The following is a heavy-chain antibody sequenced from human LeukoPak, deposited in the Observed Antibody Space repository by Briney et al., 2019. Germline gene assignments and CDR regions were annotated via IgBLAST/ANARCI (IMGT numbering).Heavy chain of an antibody. V-gene: IGHV3-23*01. CDR3: ARDRRYASFDN. J-gene: IGHJ4*02. CDR1: GFTFSSYA. Sequence: GGSLRLSCAASGFTFSSYAMSWVRQAPGKGLEWVSGISGSGGSTYYADSVKGRFTISRDNSKNTLYLQMNSLRADDTALYYCARDRRYASFDNWGQGTLVTVSS. D-gene: IGHD1-1*01. CDR2: ISGSGGST.